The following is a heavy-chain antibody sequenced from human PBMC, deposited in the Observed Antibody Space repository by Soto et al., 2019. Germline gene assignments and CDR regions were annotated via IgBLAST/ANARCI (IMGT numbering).Heavy chain of an antibody. Sequence: ASVKVSCKASGYTFTSYAMHWVRQAPGQGLQWMGWISAYSGDTKYAQRFQDRLTVTTDPSTTTAYMELRSLRSDDTAVYYCARDGRAFSIFGETMDVWGQGTTVTVSS. D-gene: IGHD3-3*01. V-gene: IGHV1-18*01. CDR1: GYTFTSYA. J-gene: IGHJ6*02. CDR2: ISAYSGDT. CDR3: ARDGRAFSIFGETMDV.